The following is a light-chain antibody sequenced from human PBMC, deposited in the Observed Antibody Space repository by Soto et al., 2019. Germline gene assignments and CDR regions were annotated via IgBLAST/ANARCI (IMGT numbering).Light chain of an antibody. CDR2: EFS. CDR3: SSYTSSNPYVV. Sequence: QSALTQPASVSGSPGQSITISCTGTSSDVGGYNYVSWYQQHPGKAPKLMIYEFSNRPSGVSNRFSGSKSGNTASLTISGLQAEDEADYYCSSYTSSNPYVVFGGGTKLTVL. J-gene: IGLJ2*01. CDR1: SSDVGGYNY. V-gene: IGLV2-14*01.